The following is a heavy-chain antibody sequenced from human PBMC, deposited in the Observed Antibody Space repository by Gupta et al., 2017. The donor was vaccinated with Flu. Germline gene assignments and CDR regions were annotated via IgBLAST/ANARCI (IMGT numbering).Heavy chain of an antibody. Sequence: PDSVKGRFTISRDNSKNMLYLQMNSLRAEDTAVYYCAGSTVMNALDVWGQGTMITVSS. V-gene: IGHV3-33*01. CDR3: AGSTVMNALDV. D-gene: IGHD4-17*01. J-gene: IGHJ3*01.